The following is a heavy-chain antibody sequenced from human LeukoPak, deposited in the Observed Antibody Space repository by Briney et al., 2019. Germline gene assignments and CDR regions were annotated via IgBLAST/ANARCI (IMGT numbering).Heavy chain of an antibody. D-gene: IGHD2-2*01. J-gene: IGHJ4*02. Sequence: GGSLRLSCAASGFTFSSYAMSWVRQAPGKGLEWVSSISSSSSYIYYADSVKGRFTISRDNAKNSLYLQMNSLRAEDTAVYYCARNDIVVVPAAPLFGYWGQGTLVTVSS. V-gene: IGHV3-21*01. CDR1: GFTFSSYA. CDR3: ARNDIVVVPAAPLFGY. CDR2: ISSSSSYI.